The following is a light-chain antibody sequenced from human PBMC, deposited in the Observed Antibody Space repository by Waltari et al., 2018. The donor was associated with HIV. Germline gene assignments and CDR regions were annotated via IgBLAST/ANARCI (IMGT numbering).Light chain of an antibody. J-gene: IGLJ2*01. CDR2: RNN. CDR1: SSDVGHQG. CDR3: AAWDNGLNAVV. Sequence: QAGLTQPPSVSKDLRQTATLTCAGSSSDVGHQGATWLQQHQGHPPKALSDRNNNRPPGIPARFSAARSGTTASLTITGLQPEDEADYYCAAWDNGLNAVVFGGGTRLNVL. V-gene: IGLV10-54*04.